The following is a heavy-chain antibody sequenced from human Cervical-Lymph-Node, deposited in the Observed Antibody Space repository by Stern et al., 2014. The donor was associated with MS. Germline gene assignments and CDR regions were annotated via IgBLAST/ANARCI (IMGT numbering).Heavy chain of an antibody. V-gene: IGHV3-33*01. Sequence: VQLVESGGGVVQPGRSLRLSCEASGFSFSHYGMHWVRQTPGKGLEWVAAIWDDGSTKFYADSVKDRFTISRDNSRNTLYLHMNRLRVDDTAVYYCARSILTGYWYYFDSWGQGALVTVSS. J-gene: IGHJ4*02. CDR3: ARSILTGYWYYFDS. CDR2: IWDDGSTK. D-gene: IGHD3-9*01. CDR1: GFSFSHYG.